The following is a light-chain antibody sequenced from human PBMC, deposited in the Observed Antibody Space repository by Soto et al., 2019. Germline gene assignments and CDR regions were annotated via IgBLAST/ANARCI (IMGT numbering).Light chain of an antibody. CDR1: QSISSY. J-gene: IGKJ2*01. CDR3: QHSYSTPPMYT. CDR2: AAS. V-gene: IGKV1-39*01. Sequence: DIQMTQSPSSLSASVGDRVTITCRASQSISSYLNWYQQKPGEAPKLLIYAASSLQSGVPSRFRGSGSGTDFARTISSRQPEDFATYYCQHSYSTPPMYTFGQGTKLEIK.